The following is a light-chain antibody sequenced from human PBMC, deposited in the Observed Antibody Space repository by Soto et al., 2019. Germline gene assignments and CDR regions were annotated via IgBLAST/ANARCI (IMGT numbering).Light chain of an antibody. CDR1: QSVSNY. Sequence: EIVLTQSPATLSLSPGERATLSCRASQSVSNYLAWYQQKPGQAPRLLIYGASYRATGIPARFTGSGSGTDFTLTISSLEPEDFAIYYCQHRGEWPRTFGQGTKLEI. CDR3: QHRGEWPRT. CDR2: GAS. J-gene: IGKJ2*01. V-gene: IGKV3-11*01.